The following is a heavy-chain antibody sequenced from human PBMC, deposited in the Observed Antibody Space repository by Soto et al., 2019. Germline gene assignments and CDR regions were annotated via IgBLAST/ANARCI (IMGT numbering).Heavy chain of an antibody. D-gene: IGHD1-1*01. V-gene: IGHV4-59*01. Sequence: AETLSLTCTVSGGSIRSYYWSWIRQPPGKGLEWIGHIYYSGTTNYNPSLKSRITMSVDTSKSQFSLKLSSVTAADTAVYYCARAVETGGNWFDPWGQGTLVTVSS. CDR3: ARAVETGGNWFDP. CDR2: IYYSGTT. CDR1: GGSIRSYY. J-gene: IGHJ5*02.